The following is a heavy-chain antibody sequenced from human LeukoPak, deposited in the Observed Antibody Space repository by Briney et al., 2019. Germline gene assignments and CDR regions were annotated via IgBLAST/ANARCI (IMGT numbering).Heavy chain of an antibody. J-gene: IGHJ4*02. Sequence: SETLSLTCTVSGGSISSGDYYWSWIRQPPGKGLEWIGYIYYSGSTYYNPSLKSRVTIPVDTSKNQFSLKLSSVTAADTAVYYCARSGGYYYGSAQGSPSYYFDYWGQGTLVTVSS. CDR2: IYYSGST. V-gene: IGHV4-30-4*01. CDR1: GGSISSGDYY. CDR3: ARSGGYYYGSAQGSPSYYFDY. D-gene: IGHD3-10*01.